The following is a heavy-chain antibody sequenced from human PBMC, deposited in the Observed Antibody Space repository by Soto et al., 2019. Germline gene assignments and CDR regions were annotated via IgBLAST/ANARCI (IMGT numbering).Heavy chain of an antibody. CDR2: IYYSGST. Sequence: QVQLQESGPGLVKPSQTLSLTCTVSGGSISSGAYYWSWIRQHPGKGLEWIGYIYYSGSTYYNSSLKSRVTISVDTSKNQFSLKLSSVTAADTAVYYCARVTDIVATGGNAFDIWGQGTMVTVSS. CDR1: GGSISSGAYY. CDR3: ARVTDIVATGGNAFDI. V-gene: IGHV4-31*03. D-gene: IGHD5-12*01. J-gene: IGHJ3*02.